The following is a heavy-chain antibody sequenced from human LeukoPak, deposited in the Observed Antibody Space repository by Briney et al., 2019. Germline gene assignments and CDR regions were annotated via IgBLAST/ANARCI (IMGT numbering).Heavy chain of an antibody. CDR1: VYALTIEG. D-gene: IGHD6-13*01. CDR3: ARDWGGFGARIAAEGYYY. CDR2: ISAYNGNT. J-gene: IGHJ4*02. V-gene: IGHV1-18*01. Sequence: ASVKVSCKPSVYALTIEGISVVPQAPGQGLEWMGWISAYNGNTNYAQKLQGRVSMTTDTSTRRACMELRRQRADGTAVYYCARDWGGFGARIAAEGYYYWGQGTLVTVSS.